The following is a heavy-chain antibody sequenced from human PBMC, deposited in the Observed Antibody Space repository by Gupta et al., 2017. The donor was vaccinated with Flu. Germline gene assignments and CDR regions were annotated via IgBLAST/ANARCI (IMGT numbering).Heavy chain of an antibody. J-gene: IGHJ4*02. Sequence: VQLLESGGGLVQPGGALRLSGAASGFTVGNYAMHWGSQAPGKGLEWVSTIGAAGAYTYYADSVKGRFSISRDNSNSTVFLHLNSLRVEDTAVFYCAKDGDGYSFDYWGQGTLVTVSS. CDR1: GFTVGNYA. V-gene: IGHV3-23*01. CDR2: IGAAGAYT. CDR3: AKDGDGYSFDY. D-gene: IGHD5-24*01.